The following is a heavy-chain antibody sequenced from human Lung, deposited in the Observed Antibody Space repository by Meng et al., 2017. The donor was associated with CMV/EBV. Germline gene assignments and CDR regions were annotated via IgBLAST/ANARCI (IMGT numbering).Heavy chain of an antibody. Sequence: SXTXSLXCTVSGGSISSSSYYWGWIRQPPGKGLEWIGSIYYSGSTYYNPSLKSRVTISVDTSKNQFSLKLSSVTAADTAVYYCARDLYCSSTSCYLEYYYYGMEVGXQGTXVNVAS. D-gene: IGHD2-2*01. CDR3: ARDLYCSSTSCYLEYYYYGMEV. J-gene: IGHJ6*02. CDR2: IYYSGST. V-gene: IGHV4-39*07. CDR1: GGSISSSSYY.